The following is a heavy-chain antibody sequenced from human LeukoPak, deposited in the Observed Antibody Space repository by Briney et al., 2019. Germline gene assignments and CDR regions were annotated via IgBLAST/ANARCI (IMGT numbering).Heavy chain of an antibody. D-gene: IGHD6-19*01. V-gene: IGHV1-46*01. CDR1: GYSFTLYY. CDR3: ARVSGCDYYYYYGMDV. Sequence: ASVKVSCKASGYSFTLYYMHWVRQAPGQGLEWMGMINPSDGITSYAQKFQGRVTMTRDTSTSTVYMELSSLRSEDTAVYYCARVSGCDYYYYYGMDVWGQGTTVTVSS. J-gene: IGHJ6*02. CDR2: INPSDGIT.